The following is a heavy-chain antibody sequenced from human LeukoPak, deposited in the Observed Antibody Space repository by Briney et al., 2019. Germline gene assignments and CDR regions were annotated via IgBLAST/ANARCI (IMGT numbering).Heavy chain of an antibody. V-gene: IGHV4-30-4*01. D-gene: IGHD3-10*01. CDR3: ARDSGYGSGSYYPYYYYYYGMDV. CDR2: IYYSGST. Sequence: PSQTLSLTCTVSGGSISSGDYYWSWLRQPPGKGLEWIGYIYYSGSTYYNPSLKSRVTISVDTSKNQFSLKLSSVTAADTAVYYCARDSGYGSGSYYPYYYYYYGMDVWGQGTTVTVSS. CDR1: GGSISSGDYY. J-gene: IGHJ6*02.